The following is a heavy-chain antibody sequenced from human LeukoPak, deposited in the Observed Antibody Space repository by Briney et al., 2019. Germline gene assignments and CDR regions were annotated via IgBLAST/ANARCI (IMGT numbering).Heavy chain of an antibody. CDR2: IYNNGRT. J-gene: IGHJ4*02. Sequence: KPSETLSLTGTVSGGSSSSGDYYWSWIRQPPGKGLEWIGYIYNNGRTYYNPSLKSRVTISVDTSKNLFSLKVSSVTAADAAVYYCARGRGSSSSSFHYWGQGTLVTVSS. D-gene: IGHD6-6*01. V-gene: IGHV4-30-4*01. CDR1: GGSSSSGDYY. CDR3: ARGRGSSSSSFHY.